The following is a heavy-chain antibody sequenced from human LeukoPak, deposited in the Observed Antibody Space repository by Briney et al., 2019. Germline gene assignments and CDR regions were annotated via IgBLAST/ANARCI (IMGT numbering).Heavy chain of an antibody. V-gene: IGHV4-30-2*01. CDR2: IYHSGST. Sequence: PSQTLSLTCTVSGGSISSGGYYWSWIRQPPGKGLEWIGYIYHSGSTYYNPSLKSRVTISVDRSKNQFSLKLSSVTAAGTAVYYCARENWEHDYWGQGTLVTVSS. D-gene: IGHD7-27*01. CDR3: ARENWEHDY. CDR1: GGSISSGGYY. J-gene: IGHJ4*02.